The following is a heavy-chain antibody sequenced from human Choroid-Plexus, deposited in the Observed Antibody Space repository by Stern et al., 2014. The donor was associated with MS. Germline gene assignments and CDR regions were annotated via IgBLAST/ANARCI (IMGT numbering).Heavy chain of an antibody. D-gene: IGHD2/OR15-2a*01. V-gene: IGHV3-30*18. CDR1: GFTFGSCA. CDR3: AKDRQYLTYFFDH. CDR2: VSYDGSNK. Sequence: VQLVPSGGGVVQPGRPLRLSCVASGFTFGSCAMHWVRQAPGKGLAWVAGVSYDGSNKYYADSVKGRFTISRDNSQNTLYMQMSSLRPEDTAVYYCAKDRQYLTYFFDHWGQGSLVTVSS. J-gene: IGHJ5*02.